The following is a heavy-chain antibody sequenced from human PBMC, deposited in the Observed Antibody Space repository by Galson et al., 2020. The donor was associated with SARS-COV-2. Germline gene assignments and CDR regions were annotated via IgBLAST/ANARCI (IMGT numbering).Heavy chain of an antibody. D-gene: IGHD4-17*01. J-gene: IGHJ4*02. CDR2: IKQDGSEK. Sequence: GGSLRLSCAASGFSFSRFWMSWVRQAPGKGLEWVANIKQDGSEKYYVDSVKGRFSISRDNAKNSLYLQMNSLRVEDTAVYYCARGYGDDCWGQGTLGTVAS. CDR3: ARGYGDDC. CDR1: GFSFSRFW. V-gene: IGHV3-7*01.